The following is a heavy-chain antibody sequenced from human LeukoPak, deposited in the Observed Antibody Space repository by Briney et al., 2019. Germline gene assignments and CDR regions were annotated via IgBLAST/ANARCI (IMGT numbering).Heavy chain of an antibody. V-gene: IGHV4-61*02. CDR1: GGSISSGSYY. D-gene: IGHD4-23*01. Sequence: SETLSLTCTVSGGSISSGSYYWSWIRQPAGKGLEWIGRIYTSGSTNYNPSLKSRVTISVDTSKNQFSLKLSSVTAADTAVYYCVRESGATPQGLRWFQGSRTYFDYWGQGTLVTVSS. CDR3: VRESGATPQGLRWFQGSRTYFDY. J-gene: IGHJ4*02. CDR2: IYTSGST.